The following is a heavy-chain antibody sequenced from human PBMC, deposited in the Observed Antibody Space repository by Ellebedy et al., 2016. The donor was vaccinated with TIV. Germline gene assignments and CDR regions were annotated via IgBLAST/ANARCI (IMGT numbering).Heavy chain of an antibody. J-gene: IGHJ4*02. D-gene: IGHD1-1*01. V-gene: IGHV3-7*01. CDR3: AREHMTSTGSPLDY. CDR2: TKQDGSEK. Sequence: PGGSLRLSCAASGFTYSTYWMGWVRQAGGKGQEWVANTKQDGSEKYYVDSVMGRFTISRDNAKNSLYLQMNSLRAEDTAVYYCAREHMTSTGSPLDYWGQGTLVTVSS. CDR1: GFTYSTYW.